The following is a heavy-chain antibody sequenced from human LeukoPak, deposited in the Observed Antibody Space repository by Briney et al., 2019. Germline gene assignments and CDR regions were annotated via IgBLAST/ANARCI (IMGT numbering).Heavy chain of an antibody. Sequence: GRSPRLSCAASGFTFSSYGMHWVRQAPGKGLEWVAVISYDGSNKYYADSVKGRFTISRDNSKNTLYLQMNSLRAEDTAVYYCAKDQESSGWDYWGQGTLVTVSS. CDR3: AKDQESSGWDY. D-gene: IGHD6-19*01. CDR1: GFTFSSYG. CDR2: ISYDGSNK. V-gene: IGHV3-30*18. J-gene: IGHJ4*02.